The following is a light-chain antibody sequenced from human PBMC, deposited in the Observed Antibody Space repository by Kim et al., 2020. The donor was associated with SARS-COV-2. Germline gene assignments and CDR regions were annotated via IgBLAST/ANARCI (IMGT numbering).Light chain of an antibody. J-gene: IGKJ1*01. Sequence: YPGERATLSCRASQSVSSNLAWYQQKPGQAPRLLIYGASTRATGIPARFSGSGSGTEFTLTISSLQSEDFAVYYCQQYNNWSPWTFGQGTKVEIK. CDR1: QSVSSN. CDR2: GAS. V-gene: IGKV3-15*01. CDR3: QQYNNWSPWT.